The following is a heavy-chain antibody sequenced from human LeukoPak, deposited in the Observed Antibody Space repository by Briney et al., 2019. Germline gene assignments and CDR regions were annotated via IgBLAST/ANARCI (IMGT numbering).Heavy chain of an antibody. J-gene: IGHJ5*02. V-gene: IGHV3-9*01. Sequence: GGSLRLSCAASGFTFDDYAMHWVRRAPGKGLEWVSGISWNSGTVVYADSVKGRFTISRDNAKNSLFLQMNSLRPEDTAVYYCARDLGYGSSWYNWFDPWGQGTLVTVSS. CDR2: ISWNSGTV. CDR3: ARDLGYGSSWYNWFDP. D-gene: IGHD6-13*01. CDR1: GFTFDDYA.